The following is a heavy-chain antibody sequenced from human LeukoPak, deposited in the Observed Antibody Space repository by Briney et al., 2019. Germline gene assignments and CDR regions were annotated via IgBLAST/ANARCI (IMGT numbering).Heavy chain of an antibody. J-gene: IGHJ4*02. V-gene: IGHV3-30*01. Sequence: GGSLRLSCAASGFTFSSYAMHWVRQAPGKGLEWVAVISYDGSNKYYADSVKGRFTISRDNSKNTLYLQMNSLRAEDTAVYYCARESGGATTPCDYWGQGTLVTVSS. CDR3: ARESGGATTPCDY. D-gene: IGHD1-26*01. CDR2: ISYDGSNK. CDR1: GFTFSSYA.